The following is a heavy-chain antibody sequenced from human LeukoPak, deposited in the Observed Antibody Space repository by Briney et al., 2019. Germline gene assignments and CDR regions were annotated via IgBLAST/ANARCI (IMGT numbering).Heavy chain of an antibody. CDR2: ISYDGSHK. V-gene: IGHV3-30*18. J-gene: IGHJ5*02. CDR3: AKGARGDTVTSIVGLNWFDP. Sequence: PGRSLRLSCAASGITFRSYGMHCVREAPGKGLECVAVISYDGSHKYYADSVKGRFSISRDNSKNTLYLQMNSLRADDTAVYYCAKGARGDTVTSIVGLNWFDPWGQGTLVTVSS. D-gene: IGHD4-17*01. CDR1: GITFRSYG.